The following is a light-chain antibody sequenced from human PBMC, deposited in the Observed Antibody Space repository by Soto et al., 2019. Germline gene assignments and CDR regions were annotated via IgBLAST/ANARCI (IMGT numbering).Light chain of an antibody. J-gene: IGKJ1*01. CDR3: QHTFNSLPWT. Sequence: IHMTQSPSSLSASVGDTVTITCXESQNIDMYLNWYQQKPGKAPRVLISGASNLQSGVPSRFSGSGSGTDFTLTISSLQPEDFASYFCQHTFNSLPWTFGQGTKVDIK. CDR1: QNIDMY. CDR2: GAS. V-gene: IGKV1-39*01.